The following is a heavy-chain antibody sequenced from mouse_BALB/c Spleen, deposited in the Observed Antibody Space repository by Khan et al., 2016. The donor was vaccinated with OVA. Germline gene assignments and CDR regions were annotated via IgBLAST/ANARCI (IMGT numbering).Heavy chain of an antibody. V-gene: IGHV3-2*02. CDR3: ARGNYCGYYFDY. Sequence: VQLKESGPGLVKPSQSLSLTCTVTGYSITSGYAWNWIRQFPGNKLEWMGYISYSGVTSYTPSLKSRISITRDTSTNQFFLQFTAGTTEDTATYYCARGNYCGYYFDYWGQGTTLTVSS. J-gene: IGHJ2*01. CDR2: ISYSGVT. D-gene: IGHD1-1*01. CDR1: GYSITSGYA.